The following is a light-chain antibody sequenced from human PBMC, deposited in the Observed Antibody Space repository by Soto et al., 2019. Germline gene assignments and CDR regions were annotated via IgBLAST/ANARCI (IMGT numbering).Light chain of an antibody. J-gene: IGKJ1*01. CDR3: QHYNDYSRV. Sequence: DIQMTQSPSTLSASIGDTATITCRTSQSVDTWLAWYQHKAGKAPKLLIYRASSLATGVPSGFSGSGSGTAFTLTITSLQPDDFATYYCQHYNDYSRVFGQGTQVEIK. CDR2: RAS. V-gene: IGKV1-5*03. CDR1: QSVDTW.